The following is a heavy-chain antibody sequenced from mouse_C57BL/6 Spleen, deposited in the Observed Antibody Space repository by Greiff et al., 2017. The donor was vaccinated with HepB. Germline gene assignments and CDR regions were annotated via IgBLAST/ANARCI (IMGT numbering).Heavy chain of an antibody. CDR2: INPNNGGT. D-gene: IGHD2-1*01. CDR3: ARQGGGNYGYWYFDV. V-gene: IGHV1-22*01. Sequence: EVQLQQSGPELVKPGASVKMSCKASGYTFTDYNMHWVKQSHGKSLEWIGYINPNNGGTSYNQKCKGKATLTVNKSSSTAYMELRSLTSEDSAVYYCARQGGGNYGYWYFDVWGTGTTVTVSS. CDR1: GYTFTDYN. J-gene: IGHJ1*03.